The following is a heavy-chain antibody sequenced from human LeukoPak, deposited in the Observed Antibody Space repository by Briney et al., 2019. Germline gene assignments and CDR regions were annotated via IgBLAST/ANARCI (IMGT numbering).Heavy chain of an antibody. J-gene: IGHJ4*02. Sequence: GASVKVSCKASGYTFTNNYLHWVRQGPGQGLEWMGMIYPRDGSTSYAQNFQGRVTMTRDTSTTTVHMELRGLRSEDTAVYYCARDQEGFDYWGQGTVVTVSS. CDR1: GYTFTNNY. CDR2: IYPRDGST. CDR3: ARDQEGFDY. V-gene: IGHV1-46*01.